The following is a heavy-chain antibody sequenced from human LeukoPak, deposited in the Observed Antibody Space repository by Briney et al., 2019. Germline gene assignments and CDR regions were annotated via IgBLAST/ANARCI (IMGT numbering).Heavy chain of an antibody. D-gene: IGHD1-26*01. Sequence: GGSLRLSCAASGFTFSSYAMHWVRQAPGKGLEWVAVISYDGSNKYYADSVKGRFTISRDNSKNTLYLQMNSLRAEDTAVYYCARERRVGATARYYGMDVWGQGTTVTVSS. CDR2: ISYDGSNK. J-gene: IGHJ6*02. V-gene: IGHV3-30*04. CDR3: ARERRVGATARYYGMDV. CDR1: GFTFSSYA.